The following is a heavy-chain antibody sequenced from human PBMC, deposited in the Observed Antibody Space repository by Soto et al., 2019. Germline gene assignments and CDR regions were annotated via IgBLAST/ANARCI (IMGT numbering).Heavy chain of an antibody. D-gene: IGHD3-22*01. CDR3: AASPLCSGYYSGYYYGMDV. J-gene: IGHJ6*02. CDR1: GFTFTSSA. V-gene: IGHV1-58*01. CDR2: IVVGSGNT. Sequence: QMQLVQSGPEVKKPGTSVKVSCKASGFTFTSSAVQWVRQARGQRLEWIGWIVVGSGNTNYAQKFQERVTITRDMSASTAYMELSSLGSEDTAVYYCAASPLCSGYYSGYYYGMDVWGQGTTVTVAS.